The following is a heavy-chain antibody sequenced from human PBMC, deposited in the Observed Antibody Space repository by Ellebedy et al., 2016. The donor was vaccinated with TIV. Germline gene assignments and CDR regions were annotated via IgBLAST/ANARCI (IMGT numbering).Heavy chain of an antibody. V-gene: IGHV4-30-2*01. Sequence: MPSETLSLTCAVSGHSISSGGYSWSWTLQPPGRGPDWIGYIYNSVTTFYNPSHKSRVTLSVDTSKNQFSLVLSSVVAADTAMYYCARESLRPLDAFEAWGQGTMVTISS. CDR1: GHSISSGGYS. D-gene: IGHD1-26*01. CDR2: IYNSVTT. J-gene: IGHJ3*01. CDR3: ARESLRPLDAFEA.